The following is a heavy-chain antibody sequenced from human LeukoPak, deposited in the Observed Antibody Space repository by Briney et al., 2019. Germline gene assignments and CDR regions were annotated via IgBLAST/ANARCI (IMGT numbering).Heavy chain of an antibody. V-gene: IGHV3-30*02. D-gene: IGHD3-10*01. CDR2: IKFDGSKK. CDR3: SKDLTSDFGGGFDA. J-gene: IGHJ5*02. CDR1: GFTFSNHG. Sequence: GGSLRLSCAASGFTFSNHGMYWVREAPGKGLEWVAFIKFDGSKKDYADSVKGRFTITRDNSKNTLYLQMNSLKTEDTAVYYCSKDLTSDFGGGFDAWGQGTLVTVSS.